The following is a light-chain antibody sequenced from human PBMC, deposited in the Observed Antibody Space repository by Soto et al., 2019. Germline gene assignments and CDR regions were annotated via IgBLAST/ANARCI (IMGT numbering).Light chain of an antibody. CDR1: QSVSTN. J-gene: IGKJ1*01. Sequence: EIVMRQSPVTLSVSPGERALLSCRASQSVSTNLAWYQQKPGQAPRLLIYGASTRATGVPDRFWGRGSGTDFTLTITSLQSEDVAVYYCQQYNNWPLTFGQGTKVDIK. V-gene: IGKV3-15*01. CDR2: GAS. CDR3: QQYNNWPLT.